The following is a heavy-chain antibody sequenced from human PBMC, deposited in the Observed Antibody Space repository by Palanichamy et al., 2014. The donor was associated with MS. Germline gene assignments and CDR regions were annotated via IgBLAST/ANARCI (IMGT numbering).Heavy chain of an antibody. Sequence: EVQLVESGGGLVKPGGSLRLSCAASGFTFSSYSMNWVRQAPGKGLEWVSSISSSSSYIYYADSVRGRFTISRDNAKNSLYLQMNSLRAEDTAVYYCARYSGNYYFDYWGQGTLVTVSS. CDR1: GFTFSSYS. CDR3: ARYSGNYYFDY. J-gene: IGHJ4*02. V-gene: IGHV3-21*01. D-gene: IGHD1-26*01. CDR2: ISSSSSYI.